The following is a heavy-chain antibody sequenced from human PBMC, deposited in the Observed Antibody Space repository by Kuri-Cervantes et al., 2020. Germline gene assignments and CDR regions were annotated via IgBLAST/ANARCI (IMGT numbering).Heavy chain of an antibody. CDR1: GYTFTSYY. Sequence: ASVKVSCKASGYTFTSYYMHWVRQAPGQGLEWMGIINPSGGSTSYAQKFQDRVTMTRDTSTTTVYMELSSLRSEDTAVYYCARGKGYNWDDAALDIWGQGTMVTVSS. J-gene: IGHJ3*02. CDR3: ARGKGYNWDDAALDI. D-gene: IGHD1-1*01. V-gene: IGHV1-46*01. CDR2: INPSGGST.